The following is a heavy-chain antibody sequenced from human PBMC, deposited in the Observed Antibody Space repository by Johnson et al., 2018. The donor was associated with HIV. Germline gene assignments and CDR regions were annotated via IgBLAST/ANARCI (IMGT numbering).Heavy chain of an antibody. CDR2: ISYDGSNK. V-gene: IGHV3-30-3*01. Sequence: HVQLVESGGGVVQPGRSLRLSCAASGFTFSSYAMHWVSQAPGKGLEWVAVISYDGSNKYYADSVKGRFTISRDNSKNTLYLQMNSLRAEDTAVYYCARNDPAAGTGDAFDIWGQGTMVTVSS. D-gene: IGHD6-13*01. CDR3: ARNDPAAGTGDAFDI. CDR1: GFTFSSYA. J-gene: IGHJ3*02.